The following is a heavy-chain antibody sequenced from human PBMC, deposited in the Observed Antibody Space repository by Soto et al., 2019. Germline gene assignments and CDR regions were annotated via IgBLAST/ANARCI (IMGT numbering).Heavy chain of an antibody. CDR3: AKENVYSSSWFEFVY. Sequence: EVQLLESGGGLVQPGGSLRLSCAASGFTFSSYAMSWVRQAPGKGLEWVSAISGSGGSTYYADSVKGRFTISRDNSKNKLYLQMNSLRAENTAVYYFAKENVYSSSWFEFVYWGQGTLVTGSS. CDR1: GFTFSSYA. CDR2: ISGSGGST. J-gene: IGHJ4*02. D-gene: IGHD6-13*01. V-gene: IGHV3-23*01.